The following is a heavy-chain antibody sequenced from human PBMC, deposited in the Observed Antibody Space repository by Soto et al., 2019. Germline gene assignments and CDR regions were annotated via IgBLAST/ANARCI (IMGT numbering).Heavy chain of an antibody. J-gene: IGHJ4*02. CDR2: ISGGGDTT. CDR1: GFTFNNYA. Sequence: EVQLLESGGGLVPPGGSLRLSCAASGFTFNNYAMTWVRQAPVKGLEWVSAISGGGDTTSYADSVQGRFTVSRDGSKNTLYLQMSSLRAEDTALYYCAKGRGGSGSLTPRVDFWGQGTLVTVSS. D-gene: IGHD3-10*01. V-gene: IGHV3-23*01. CDR3: AKGRGGSGSLTPRVDF.